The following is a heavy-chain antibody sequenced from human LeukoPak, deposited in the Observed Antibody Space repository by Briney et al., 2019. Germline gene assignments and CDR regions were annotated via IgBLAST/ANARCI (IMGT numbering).Heavy chain of an antibody. J-gene: IGHJ3*02. Sequence: TGGSLRLSCAASGFTFSSYAMHWVRQAPGKGLEWVAVISYDGSNKYYADSVKGRFTISRDNSKNTLYLQMNSLRAEDTAVYYCARDSNPHYYDSSGCSPHDIWGQGTMVTVSS. D-gene: IGHD3-22*01. CDR1: GFTFSSYA. V-gene: IGHV3-30-3*01. CDR2: ISYDGSNK. CDR3: ARDSNPHYYDSSGCSPHDI.